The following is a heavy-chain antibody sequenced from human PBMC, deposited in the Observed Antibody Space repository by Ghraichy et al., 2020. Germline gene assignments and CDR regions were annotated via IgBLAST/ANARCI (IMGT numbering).Heavy chain of an antibody. J-gene: IGHJ6*02. V-gene: IGHV1-46*01. CDR1: GYTFTSYY. CDR3: ARPDLGYYGMDV. Sequence: ASVKFSCKASGYTFTSYYMHWVRQAPGQGLEWMGIINPSGGSTSYAQKFQGRVTMTRDTSTSTVYMELSSLRSEDTAVYYCARPDLGYYGMDVWGQGTTVTVSS. D-gene: IGHD3-16*01. CDR2: INPSGGST.